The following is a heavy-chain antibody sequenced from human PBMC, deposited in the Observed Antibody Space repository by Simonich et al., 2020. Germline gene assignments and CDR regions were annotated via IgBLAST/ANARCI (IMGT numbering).Heavy chain of an antibody. CDR3: ARGGVRSSSWYWYFDL. V-gene: IGHV1-2*02. CDR2: INPNSRGT. Sequence: QVQLVQSGAEVKKPGASVKVSCKASGYTFTGYYMHWVGQAPGQGLGGRGWINPNSRGTNYEQKFKGRVTMTRDTSISTADMELSRLRSDDTAVYYCARGGVRSSSWYWYFDLWGRGTLVTVSS. D-gene: IGHD6-13*01. CDR1: GYTFTGYY. J-gene: IGHJ2*01.